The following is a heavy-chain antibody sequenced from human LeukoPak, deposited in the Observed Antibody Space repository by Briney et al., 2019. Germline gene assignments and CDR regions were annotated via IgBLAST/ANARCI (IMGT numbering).Heavy chain of an antibody. CDR1: GGSISRNSYY. J-gene: IGHJ3*02. Sequence: SETLSLTCTVSGGSISRNSYYWDWIRQPPGKGLEWIGTISHSGTTNYNPSLKSRITISVDTSKNHFSLNLTSVTAADTAVYYCATPMTTLTLGAFDIWGQGTVVTVSS. CDR3: ATPMTTLTLGAFDI. V-gene: IGHV4-39*02. D-gene: IGHD1-14*01. CDR2: ISHSGTT.